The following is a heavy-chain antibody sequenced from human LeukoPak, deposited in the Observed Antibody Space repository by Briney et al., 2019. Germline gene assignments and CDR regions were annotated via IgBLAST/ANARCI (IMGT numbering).Heavy chain of an antibody. Sequence: PSETLSLTCTVSGGSIRSSYYYWGWIRQPPGKGLEWIGYSQNSGCTNCNPSLKSRVTISVDTSKNQFSLKLSSVTAADTAIYYCARGGNRIAARPYGYWGQGTLVTVSS. J-gene: IGHJ4*02. D-gene: IGHD6-6*01. V-gene: IGHV4-61*05. CDR1: GGSIRSSYYY. CDR3: ARGGNRIAARPYGY. CDR2: SQNSGCT.